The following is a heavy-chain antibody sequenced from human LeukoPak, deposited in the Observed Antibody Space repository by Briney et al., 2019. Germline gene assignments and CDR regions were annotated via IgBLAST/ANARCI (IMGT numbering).Heavy chain of an antibody. CDR1: GSTLTELS. D-gene: IGHD2/OR15-2a*01. J-gene: IGHJ5*02. Sequence: ASVKVSCKVSGSTLTELSMHWVRQTPGEGLEWMGGFDPEDGEPIYAQKFQGRVTMTEDTSTDTVHMELSSLRSEDTAVYYCATDFLGFDPWGQGTLVTVSS. CDR2: FDPEDGEP. V-gene: IGHV1-24*01. CDR3: ATDFLGFDP.